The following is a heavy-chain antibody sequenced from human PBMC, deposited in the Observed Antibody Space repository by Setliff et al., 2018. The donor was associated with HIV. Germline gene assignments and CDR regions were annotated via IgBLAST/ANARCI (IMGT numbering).Heavy chain of an antibody. D-gene: IGHD3-9*01. Sequence: PGESLKISCAASGFTFSSYSMNWVRQAPGKGLEWVSSISSSSSYIYYADSVKGRFTISRDNAKNSLYLQMNSLRAEDTAVYYCAKSPPDYDILTGWPEYFDYWGQGTLVTVSS. V-gene: IGHV3-21*01. CDR1: GFTFSSYS. J-gene: IGHJ4*02. CDR3: AKSPPDYDILTGWPEYFDY. CDR2: ISSSSSYI.